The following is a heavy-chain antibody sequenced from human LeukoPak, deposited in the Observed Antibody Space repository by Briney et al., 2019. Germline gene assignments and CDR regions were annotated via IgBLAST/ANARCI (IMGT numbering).Heavy chain of an antibody. J-gene: IGHJ4*02. V-gene: IGHV3-9*01. CDR1: GFTFDDYA. D-gene: IGHD6-19*01. CDR3: AKDIGYSSGWYYFDY. Sequence: GGSLRLSCAASGFTFDDYAMHWVRQAPGKGLEWVSGISWNSGSIGYADSVKGRFTISRDNAKNSLYLQMNSLRAEDTALYYCAKDIGYSSGWYYFDYWSQGTLVTVSS. CDR2: ISWNSGSI.